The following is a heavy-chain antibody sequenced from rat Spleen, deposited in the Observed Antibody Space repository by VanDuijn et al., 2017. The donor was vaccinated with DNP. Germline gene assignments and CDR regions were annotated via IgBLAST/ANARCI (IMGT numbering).Heavy chain of an antibody. D-gene: IGHD1-9*01. V-gene: IGHV2-41*01. CDR2: IWNTGGT. CDR1: GFSLTSYY. J-gene: IGHJ2*01. Sequence: QVQLKESGPGLVQPSQTLSLTCTVAGFSLTSYYVHWVRQPPGKDLEWMGVIWNTGGTDYNSAIKSRLSISRDTSKNQVCLKMNSLQTEDTAMYFCARSHTTGINVLDYWGQGVMVTVSS. CDR3: ARSHTTGINVLDY.